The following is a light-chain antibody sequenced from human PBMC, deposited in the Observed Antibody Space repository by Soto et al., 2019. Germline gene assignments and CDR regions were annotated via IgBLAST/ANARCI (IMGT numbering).Light chain of an antibody. CDR2: EVS. CDR3: SSYTGSSNLVV. J-gene: IGLJ2*01. V-gene: IGLV2-14*01. Sequence: QSVLTQPASVSGSPGQSITISCTGTSSDVGVYKYVSWYQQHPGKAPKLMIYEVSSRPSGVSNRFSGSKSDNTASLTISGLQTDDEADYYCSSYTGSSNLVVFGGGTKVTVL. CDR1: SSDVGVYKY.